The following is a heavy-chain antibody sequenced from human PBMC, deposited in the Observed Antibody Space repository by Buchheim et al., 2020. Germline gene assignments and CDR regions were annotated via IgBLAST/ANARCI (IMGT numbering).Heavy chain of an antibody. Sequence: QVQLQESGPGLVKPSQTPSLTCTVSGGSINSGDYFWSWIRQPPGKGLEWIGFIYYNGNTFYSPSLKSRVSISVDKSKNQFSLKLNSVTAADTALYYCARIHCSGGYCSSGSAACDIWGQGT. CDR3: ARIHCSGGYCSSGSAACDI. J-gene: IGHJ3*02. CDR1: GGSINSGDYF. V-gene: IGHV4-30-4*01. CDR2: IYYNGNT. D-gene: IGHD2-15*01.